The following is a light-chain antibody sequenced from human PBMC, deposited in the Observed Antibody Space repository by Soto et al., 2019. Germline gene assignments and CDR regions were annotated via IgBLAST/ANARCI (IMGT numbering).Light chain of an antibody. CDR1: SSDVGYSNY. V-gene: IGLV2-14*01. CDR2: DVS. Sequence: VLTQPASVSGSPGQSIAISCTGTSSDVGYSNYVSWYQQLPGKAPKLMIYDVSDRPSGVSNRFSGSKSGSTASLTISGLQAEDEADYYCSSYTSSSLYVFGTGTKLTVL. J-gene: IGLJ1*01. CDR3: SSYTSSSLYV.